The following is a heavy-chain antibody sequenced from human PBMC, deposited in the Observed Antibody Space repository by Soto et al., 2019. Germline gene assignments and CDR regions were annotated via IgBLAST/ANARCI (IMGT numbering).Heavy chain of an antibody. J-gene: IGHJ4*02. CDR2: IWYDGSNK. CDR1: GFTFSSYG. Sequence: QVQLVESGGGVVQPGRSLRLSCAASGFTFSSYGMHWVRQAPSKGLEWVAVIWYDGSNKYYADSVKGRFTISRDNSKNTLYLQMNSLRAEDTAVYYCARAGRKGYSGYPDWGGDYWGQGTLVTVSS. V-gene: IGHV3-33*01. D-gene: IGHD5-12*01. CDR3: ARAGRKGYSGYPDWGGDY.